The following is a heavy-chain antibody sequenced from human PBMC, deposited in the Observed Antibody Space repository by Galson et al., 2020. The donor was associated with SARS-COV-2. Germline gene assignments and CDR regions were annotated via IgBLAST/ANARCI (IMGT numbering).Heavy chain of an antibody. D-gene: IGHD5-18*01. CDR1: GFSLSTSGMC. Sequence: VSGPTLVTPTQTLTLTCTFSGFSLSTSGMCVSWIRQPPGKALEWLARIDWDDDKYYSTSLKTRLTISKDTSKNQVVLTMTNMDPVDTATYYCARIPGYRYGYYFDYWGQGTLVAVSS. CDR2: IDWDDDK. J-gene: IGHJ4*02. V-gene: IGHV2-70*11. CDR3: ARIPGYRYGYYFDY.